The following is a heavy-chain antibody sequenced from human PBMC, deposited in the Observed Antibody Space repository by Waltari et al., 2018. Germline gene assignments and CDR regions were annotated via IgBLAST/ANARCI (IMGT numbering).Heavy chain of an antibody. CDR3: ARGGATGYSSSWYEGGFDY. V-gene: IGHV3-7*01. D-gene: IGHD6-13*01. CDR2: IKQDGREK. CDR1: GFTFSSYW. J-gene: IGHJ4*02. Sequence: EVQLVESGGGLVQPGGSLRLSCAASGFTFSSYWMSWVRQAPGKGLEWVATIKQDGREKYYVDSVKGRCTISRDNAKNTLYLQMNSLRAEETAVYYCARGGATGYSSSWYEGGFDYWGQGTLVTVSS.